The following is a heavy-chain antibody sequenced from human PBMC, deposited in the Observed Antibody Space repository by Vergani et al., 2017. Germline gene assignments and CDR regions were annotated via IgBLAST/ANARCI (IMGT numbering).Heavy chain of an antibody. V-gene: IGHV3-30-3*01. CDR1: GFTFSSYA. CDR2: ISYDGSNK. Sequence: QVQLVESGGGVVQPGRSLTLSCAASGFTFSSYAMHWVRQAPGKGLEWVAVISYDGSNKYYADSVKGRFTISRDNSKNTLYLQMNSLRAEDTAVYYCARDRMIVVVTTTAYWGQGTLVTVSS. D-gene: IGHD3-22*01. J-gene: IGHJ4*02. CDR3: ARDRMIVVVTTTAY.